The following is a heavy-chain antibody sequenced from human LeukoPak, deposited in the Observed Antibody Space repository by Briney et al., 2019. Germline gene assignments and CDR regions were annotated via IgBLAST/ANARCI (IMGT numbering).Heavy chain of an antibody. V-gene: IGHV4-39*01. Sequence: SETLSLTCSISGGSISSKTYNWGWIRQPPGKGLEWIGSTYYTGSTHYNPSLKSRVTISVDTSKNQLSLKLTSVTAADTAVYYCARLIITMVSPDWFDPWGQGTLVTVSS. CDR2: TYYTGST. CDR1: GGSISSKTYN. CDR3: ARLIITMVSPDWFDP. D-gene: IGHD3-10*01. J-gene: IGHJ5*02.